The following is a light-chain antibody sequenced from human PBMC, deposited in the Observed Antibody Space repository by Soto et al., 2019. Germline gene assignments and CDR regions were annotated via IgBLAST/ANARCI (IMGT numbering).Light chain of an antibody. V-gene: IGKV2-28*01. Sequence: DIVMTQSPLSLPVTPGEPASISCRSSQSLLHSNGYNYLDWYLQKPGQSPQLLIYLGSNRASGVPERFSGIGSGTDFTLKISRGEAEDVGVYYCMQALQTPWTFGQGTKVEIK. CDR3: MQALQTPWT. CDR1: QSLLHSNGYNY. J-gene: IGKJ1*01. CDR2: LGS.